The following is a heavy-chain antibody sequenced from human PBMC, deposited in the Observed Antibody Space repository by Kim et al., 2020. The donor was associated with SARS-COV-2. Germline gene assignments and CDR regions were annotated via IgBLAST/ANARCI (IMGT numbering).Heavy chain of an antibody. CDR1: GFSFSHYA. J-gene: IGHJ4*02. Sequence: GGSLRLSCSVFGFSFSHYAMYWVRQAPGKGLEYVSAISTDGRETFYTDSVKGRFTISRDNSKNTLYLQMTSLRPEDTALYYCVKTRGTWPRHFDYWGQGT. CDR2: ISTDGRET. V-gene: IGHV3-64D*09. CDR3: VKTRGTWPRHFDY.